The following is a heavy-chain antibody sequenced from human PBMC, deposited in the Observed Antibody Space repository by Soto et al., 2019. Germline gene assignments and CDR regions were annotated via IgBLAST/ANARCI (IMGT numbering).Heavy chain of an antibody. Sequence: QVQLQESGPGLVKPSGTLSLTCAVSGGSISSSNWWSWVRQSPGKGLEWIGEIHHSGSTNYNPSLRSRGTISVDTSRNQYALKLSSVTAADTAVYYCASTYYSDSSGYYSLGDWGQGTPVTVSS. D-gene: IGHD3-22*01. CDR3: ASTYYSDSSGYYSLGD. CDR2: IHHSGST. CDR1: GGSISSSNW. V-gene: IGHV4-4*02. J-gene: IGHJ4*02.